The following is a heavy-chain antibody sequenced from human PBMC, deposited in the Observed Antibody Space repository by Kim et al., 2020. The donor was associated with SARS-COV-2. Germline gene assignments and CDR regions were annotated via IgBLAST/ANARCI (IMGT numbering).Heavy chain of an antibody. CDR1: GFTFSSYY. CDR2: IYSDGST. V-gene: IGHV3-53*01. CDR3: SGNGYNSW. Sequence: GGSLRLSCAASGFTFSSYYMNWVRQAPGKGLEWVSGIYSDGSTFYEASVMGGLTITRDNSTKKLYLQQNNLRGDDTAVYYYSGNGYNSWGVQGTLVTVSS. D-gene: IGHD5-12*01. J-gene: IGHJ4*02.